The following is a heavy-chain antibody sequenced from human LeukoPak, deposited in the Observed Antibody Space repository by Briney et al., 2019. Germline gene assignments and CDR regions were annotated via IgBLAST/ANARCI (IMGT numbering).Heavy chain of an antibody. Sequence: PSETLSLTCAVYGGSFSGYYWSWIRQPPGKGLEWIGEINHSGSTNYNPSLKSRVTISVDTSKNQFSLKLSSVTAADTAVYYCARGPQYYDFWSGYYMDLKYYFDYWGQGTLVTVSS. V-gene: IGHV4-34*01. CDR2: INHSGST. D-gene: IGHD3-3*01. CDR1: GGSFSGYY. CDR3: ARGPQYYDFWSGYYMDLKYYFDY. J-gene: IGHJ4*02.